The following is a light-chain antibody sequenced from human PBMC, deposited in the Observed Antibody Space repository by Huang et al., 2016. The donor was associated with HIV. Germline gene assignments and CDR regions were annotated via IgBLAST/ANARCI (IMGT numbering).Light chain of an antibody. CDR1: QGVSSS. J-gene: IGKJ2*01. CDR2: AAS. CDR3: QQRRNWPPYT. V-gene: IGKV3-11*01. Sequence: EVVLTQSPATLSLSPGERATLSCRASQGVSSSFAWYQQKPGQAPRLLIDAASGRATGIPARFSGSASGTDFTLTISSLEPEDFAVYYCQQRRNWPPYTFGQGTKLEIK.